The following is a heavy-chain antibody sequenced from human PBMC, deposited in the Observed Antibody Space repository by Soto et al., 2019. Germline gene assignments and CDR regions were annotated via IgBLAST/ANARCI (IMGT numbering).Heavy chain of an antibody. CDR3: ARDTTGSLDY. J-gene: IGHJ4*02. D-gene: IGHD1-1*01. CDR2: IKQDGSDK. Sequence: GGALRLSCAASGFNFDNYWMAWVRQAPGKGLEWVANIKQDGSDKNYVDSVKGRFTISRDNAENSLYLQMNSLRAEDSAVYSCARDTTGSLDYSGPVTPVTVSS. V-gene: IGHV3-7*01. CDR1: GFNFDNYW.